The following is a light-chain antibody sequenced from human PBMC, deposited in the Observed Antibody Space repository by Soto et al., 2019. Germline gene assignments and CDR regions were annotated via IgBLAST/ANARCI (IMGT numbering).Light chain of an antibody. V-gene: IGLV2-23*01. CDR2: EGS. J-gene: IGLJ2*01. CDR3: SSNAGSNNLV. CDR1: SSDVGSYNI. Sequence: QSALTQPASVSGSPGQSITISCTGTSSDVGSYNIVSWYQQHPGKAPKLMIYEGSKRPSGVSHRFSGSKSGNTASLTISGLQAEDEADYYCSSNAGSNNLVFGGGTKLTVL.